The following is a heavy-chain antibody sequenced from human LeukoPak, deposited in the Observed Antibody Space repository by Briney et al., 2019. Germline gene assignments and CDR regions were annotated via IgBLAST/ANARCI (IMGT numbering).Heavy chain of an antibody. Sequence: SETLSLTCTVSGGSISSYYWSWIRQPAGKGLEWIGRIYTTGSTNYNPSLKSRVTMSVDTSKNQFSLKLSSVTAADTAVYYCARTMYYDFWSGYYTCVEFNYYYGMDVWGQGTTVTVS. CDR3: ARTMYYDFWSGYYTCVEFNYYYGMDV. CDR1: GGSISSYY. V-gene: IGHV4-4*07. D-gene: IGHD3-3*01. J-gene: IGHJ6*02. CDR2: IYTTGST.